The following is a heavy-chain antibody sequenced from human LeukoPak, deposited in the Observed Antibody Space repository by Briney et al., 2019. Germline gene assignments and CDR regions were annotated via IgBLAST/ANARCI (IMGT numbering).Heavy chain of an antibody. Sequence: ASVKVSCKASGYTFTSYDINWVRQATGQGREWMGWMNPNSGNTGYAQKFQGRVTMTRNTSISTAYMELSSLRSEDTAVYYCARGSSDYYDSSGYYYPYWGQGTLVTVSS. V-gene: IGHV1-8*02. D-gene: IGHD3-22*01. CDR1: GYTFTSYD. CDR3: ARGSSDYYDSSGYYYPY. CDR2: MNPNSGNT. J-gene: IGHJ4*02.